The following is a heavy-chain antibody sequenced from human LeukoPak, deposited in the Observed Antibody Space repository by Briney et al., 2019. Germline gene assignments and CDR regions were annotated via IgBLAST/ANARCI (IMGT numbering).Heavy chain of an antibody. J-gene: IGHJ4*02. D-gene: IGHD4-23*01. V-gene: IGHV4-59*01. CDR2: IYYSGST. Sequence: PSETLSLTCTVSGGSITSYYWSWIRQPPGKGVEWIGYIYYSGSTNYNPSLKSRVTISVDTSKNQFSLKLSSVTAADTAVYYCARTTYDYGGLTFDYWGQGTLVTVSS. CDR1: GGSITSYY. CDR3: ARTTYDYGGLTFDY.